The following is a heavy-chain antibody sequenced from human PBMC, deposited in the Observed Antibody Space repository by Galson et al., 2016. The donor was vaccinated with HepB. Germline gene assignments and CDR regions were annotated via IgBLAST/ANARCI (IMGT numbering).Heavy chain of an antibody. J-gene: IGHJ3*02. CDR3: ARDRYSGSYYVGAFDI. CDR2: INPDSGVT. Sequence: SVKVSCKASGYTFTDYYMHWVRQAPGQGLEWMGWINPDSGVTSYAQKFQGRVTMTRDTSISTVYMELSRLKSDDTAIYYCARDRYSGSYYVGAFDIWGQGTMVTVP. D-gene: IGHD1-26*01. V-gene: IGHV1-2*02. CDR1: GYTFTDYY.